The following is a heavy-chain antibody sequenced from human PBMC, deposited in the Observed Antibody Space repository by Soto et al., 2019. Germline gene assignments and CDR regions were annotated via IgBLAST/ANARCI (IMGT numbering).Heavy chain of an antibody. J-gene: IGHJ4*02. V-gene: IGHV1-3*01. D-gene: IGHD4-17*01. Sequence: GASVKVSCKASGYTFTSYYIHWVRQAPGQRLEWMGWINAGNGDTKSSEKFQGRVTITRDTPASTAYMELTSLRYEDTAVYYCARDRIRFTGPFDYWGQGTLVNVSS. CDR3: ARDRIRFTGPFDY. CDR1: GYTFTSYY. CDR2: INAGNGDT.